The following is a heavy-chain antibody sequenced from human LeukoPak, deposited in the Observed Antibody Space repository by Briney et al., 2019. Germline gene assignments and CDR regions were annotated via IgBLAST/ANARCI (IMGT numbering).Heavy chain of an antibody. J-gene: IGHJ4*02. D-gene: IGHD3-10*01. CDR2: ISSSSTHI. CDR1: GFPFRSYS. V-gene: IGHV3-21*01. Sequence: NPGGSLRLSCAASGFPFRSYSMNWVRQAPGKGLEWVSSISSSSTHIYYADSVKGRFTISRDNAKNSLYLQMNSLRVEDTAVYYCARAKGSGSSFDYWGQGTLVTVSS. CDR3: ARAKGSGSSFDY.